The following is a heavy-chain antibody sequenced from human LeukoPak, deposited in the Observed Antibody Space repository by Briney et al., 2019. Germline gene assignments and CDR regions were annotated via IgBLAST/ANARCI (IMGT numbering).Heavy chain of an antibody. CDR2: IKEDGSEK. V-gene: IGHV3-7*01. CDR1: GFTFSSYA. CDR3: ARDYFGSGDY. D-gene: IGHD3-10*01. Sequence: GGSLRLSCAASGFTFSSYAMSWVRQAPGKGLEWVADIKEDGSEKYYVDSVKGRFTISRDNAKNSLFLQMNSLRAEDTAVYYCARDYFGSGDYWGQGTLVTVSS. J-gene: IGHJ4*02.